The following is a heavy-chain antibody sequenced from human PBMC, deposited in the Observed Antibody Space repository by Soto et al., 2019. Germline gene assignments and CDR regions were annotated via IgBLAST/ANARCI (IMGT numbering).Heavy chain of an antibody. CDR2: INPDGSEK. CDR1: TFTFSSYW. V-gene: IGHV3-7*04. Sequence: EVQLVESGGGLVQPGGSLRLSCVDSTFTFSSYWMTWVRQAPGKGLEWVANINPDGSEKYYVDSVKGRFTISRDNTKNSLDLQMNSLRAEDTAVYYCARADRPFAESAYWSQGTLVTVSS. D-gene: IGHD3-3*01. CDR3: ARADRPFAESAY. J-gene: IGHJ4*02.